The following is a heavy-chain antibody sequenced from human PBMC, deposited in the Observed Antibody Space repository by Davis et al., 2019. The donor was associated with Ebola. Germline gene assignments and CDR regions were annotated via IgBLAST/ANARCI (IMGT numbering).Heavy chain of an antibody. CDR1: GFTFTTYA. V-gene: IGHV3-23*01. J-gene: IGHJ5*02. Sequence: PGGSLRLSCAASGFTFTTYAMSWVRQAPGKGLEWVSTISGSASGGRTYYADSVKGQFTISRDNSKDTLYLQMNNLRAEDTAIYYCAKDSIYYYGSVEYNYFDPWGQGTLVTVSS. CDR3: AKDSIYYYGSVEYNYFDP. CDR2: ISGSASGGRT. D-gene: IGHD3-10*01.